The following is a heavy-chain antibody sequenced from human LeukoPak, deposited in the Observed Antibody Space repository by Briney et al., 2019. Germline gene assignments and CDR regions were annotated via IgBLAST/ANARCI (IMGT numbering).Heavy chain of an antibody. D-gene: IGHD6-13*01. Sequence: ASVKVSCKASGYTFTSYGISWVRQAPGQGLEWMGWISAYNGNTNYAQKLQGRVTMTTDTSTSTAYMELRSLRCKDTAVYYWARAVYTRGHIAAAAPIEYWGQGTLVTVSS. V-gene: IGHV1-18*01. J-gene: IGHJ4*02. CDR3: ARAVYTRGHIAAAAPIEY. CDR2: ISAYNGNT. CDR1: GYTFTSYG.